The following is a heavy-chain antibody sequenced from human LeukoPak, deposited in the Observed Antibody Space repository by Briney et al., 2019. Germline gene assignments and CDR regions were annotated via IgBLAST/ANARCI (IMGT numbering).Heavy chain of an antibody. V-gene: IGHV3-30*03. CDR1: GFTFSSYG. CDR3: ARDTRLQIVDKYYDILTGSWYFDL. Sequence: GGSLRLSCAASGFTFSSYGMHWVRQAPGKGLEWVAVISYDGSTKYYADSVKGRFTISRDNSKDTLYLQMNSLRAEDTAVYYCARDTRLQIVDKYYDILTGSWYFDLWGRGTLVTVSS. D-gene: IGHD3-9*01. J-gene: IGHJ2*01. CDR2: ISYDGSTK.